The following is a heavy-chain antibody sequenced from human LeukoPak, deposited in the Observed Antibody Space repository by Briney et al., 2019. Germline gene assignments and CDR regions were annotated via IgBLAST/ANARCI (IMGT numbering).Heavy chain of an antibody. CDR2: FDPEDGET. V-gene: IGHV1-24*01. CDR1: GYTLTELS. J-gene: IGHJ4*02. CDR3: ATFRFGELPYASFDY. Sequence: ASVKVSCKVSGYTLTELSMHWVRQAPGKGLEWMGGFDPEDGETIYAQKFQGRVTMTEDTSTDTAYMGLSSLRSEDTAVYYCATFRFGELPYASFDYWGQGTLVTVSS. D-gene: IGHD3-10*01.